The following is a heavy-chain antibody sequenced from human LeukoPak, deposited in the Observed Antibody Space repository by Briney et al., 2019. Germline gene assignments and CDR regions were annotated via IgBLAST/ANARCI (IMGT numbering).Heavy chain of an antibody. D-gene: IGHD5-18*01. CDR3: ARAKDTAMVDY. CDR1: GFTFSSYS. J-gene: IGHJ4*02. Sequence: GGSLRLSCAASGFTFSSYSMNWVRQAPGKGLEWVSSISSSSSYIYYADSVKGRFTISRDNAKNPLYLQMNSLGAEDTAVYYCARAKDTAMVDYWGQGTLVTVSS. CDR2: ISSSSSYI. V-gene: IGHV3-21*01.